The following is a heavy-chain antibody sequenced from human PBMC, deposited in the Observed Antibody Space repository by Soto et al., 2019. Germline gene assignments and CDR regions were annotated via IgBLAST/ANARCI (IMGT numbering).Heavy chain of an antibody. J-gene: IGHJ4*02. CDR2: IYWDDDK. CDR1: GFSLSTSGVG. D-gene: IGHD6-19*01. V-gene: IGHV2-5*02. Sequence: SGPTLVNPTQSLTLTCTFSGFSLSTSGVGVGWIRQPPGKALEWLALIYWDDDKRYSPSLKSRLTISKDTSKNQVVLTMTNMDPVDTATYYCAHRRSGRVVYYFDYWGQGTLVTVSS. CDR3: AHRRSGRVVYYFDY.